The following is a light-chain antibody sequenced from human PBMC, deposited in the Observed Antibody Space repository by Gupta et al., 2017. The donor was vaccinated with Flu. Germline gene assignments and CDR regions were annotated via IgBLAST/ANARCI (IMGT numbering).Light chain of an antibody. J-gene: IGLJ1*01. Sequence: TCSGDKLGDKYVYWYQQKSGQSPVLVIYQDSKRPSGIPERFSGSNSGNTATLTISGTQAMDEADYYCQAWDSGTEVFGTGTKVTVL. CDR3: QAWDSGTEV. CDR1: KLGDKY. V-gene: IGLV3-1*01. CDR2: QDS.